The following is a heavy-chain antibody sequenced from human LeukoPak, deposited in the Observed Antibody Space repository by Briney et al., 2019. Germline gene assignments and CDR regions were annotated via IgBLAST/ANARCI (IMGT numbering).Heavy chain of an antibody. CDR2: ISAGGGST. CDR1: GFTFSTYA. J-gene: IGHJ4*02. V-gene: IGHV3-23*01. CDR3: AQEVRGPGDY. D-gene: IGHD3-10*01. Sequence: PGGSLRLSCAASGFTFSTYAMSWVRQALGKGLEWVSAISAGGGSTFYADSVKGRFTISRDNSKNTLYLQMNSLRAEDTAVYYCAQEVRGPGDYWGQGTLVTVSS.